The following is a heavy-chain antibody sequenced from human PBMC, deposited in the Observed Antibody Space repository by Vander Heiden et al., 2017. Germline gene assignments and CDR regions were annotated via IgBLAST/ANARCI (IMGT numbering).Heavy chain of an antibody. CDR2: ISGSGGST. CDR1: GFTFSSYA. CDR3: AKDTPDLSDYYDRRGPDSDAFDI. V-gene: IGHV3-23*01. Sequence: EVQLLESGGGLVQPGGSLRLSCAASGFTFSSYAMSWVRQAPGKGLEWVSAISGSGGSTYYADSVKGRFTISRDNSKNTLYLQMNSLRAEDTAVYYCAKDTPDLSDYYDRRGPDSDAFDIWGQGTMVTVSS. J-gene: IGHJ3*02. D-gene: IGHD3-22*01.